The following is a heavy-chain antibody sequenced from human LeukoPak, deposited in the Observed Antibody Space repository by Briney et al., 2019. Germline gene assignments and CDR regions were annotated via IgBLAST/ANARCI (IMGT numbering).Heavy chain of an antibody. V-gene: IGHV1-18*01. CDR2: ISAYNGNT. CDR3: ARNSGYSYAKIIPGGY. CDR1: GYTFTSYG. J-gene: IGHJ4*02. Sequence: GAPVKVSCKASGYTFTSYGISWVRQAPGQGLEWMGWISAYNGNTNYAQKLQGRVTMTTDTSTSTAYMELRSLRSDDAAVYYCARNSGYSYAKIIPGGYWGQGTLVTVSS. D-gene: IGHD5-18*01.